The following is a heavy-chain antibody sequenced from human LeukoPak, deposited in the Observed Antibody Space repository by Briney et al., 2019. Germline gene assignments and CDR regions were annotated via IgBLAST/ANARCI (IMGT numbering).Heavy chain of an antibody. J-gene: IGHJ4*02. CDR1: GYSFTTYW. Sequence: GESLKISCKGSGYSFTTYWIAWVRQMPGKGLEWMGIIYPGDSDTRYSPSFQGQVTISADKSISTAYLQWSSLKASDTAMYYCARLSLRPKGSVDYWGQGTLVTVSS. D-gene: IGHD5-12*01. CDR3: ARLSLRPKGSVDY. V-gene: IGHV5-51*01. CDR2: IYPGDSDT.